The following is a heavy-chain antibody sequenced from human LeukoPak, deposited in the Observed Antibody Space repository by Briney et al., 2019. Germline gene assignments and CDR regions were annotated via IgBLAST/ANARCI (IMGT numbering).Heavy chain of an antibody. CDR2: IYHSGST. Sequence: SETLSLTCAVSGYSVSSGYYWGWIRQPPGKGLEWIGSIYHSGSTYYNPSLKSRVTVSVDTSKNQFSLKLSSVTAADTAVYYCASFVGAATTSHIDYWGQGTLVTVSS. CDR1: GYSVSSGYY. CDR3: ASFVGAATTSHIDY. V-gene: IGHV4-38-2*01. J-gene: IGHJ4*02. D-gene: IGHD1-26*01.